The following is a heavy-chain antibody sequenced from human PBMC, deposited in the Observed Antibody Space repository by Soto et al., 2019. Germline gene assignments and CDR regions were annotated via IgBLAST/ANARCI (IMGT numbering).Heavy chain of an antibody. CDR3: ARLPRDCNKTSCYYADH. CDR2: MYPGDSDT. CDR1: GYDFNTNW. J-gene: IGHJ4*01. Sequence: GEPLKISCRGSGYDFNTNWFGWVRQLPGKGLEWVGIMYPGDSDTRYNPSLQGHVTLSADVTVSTAFLQWRSLKTSDTGMYFCARLPRDCNKTSCYYADHWGHGTQVTVSS. V-gene: IGHV5-51*01. D-gene: IGHD2-2*01.